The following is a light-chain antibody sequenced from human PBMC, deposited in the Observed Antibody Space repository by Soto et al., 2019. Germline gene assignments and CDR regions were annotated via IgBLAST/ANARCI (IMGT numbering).Light chain of an antibody. V-gene: IGKV1-39*01. J-gene: IGKJ1*01. CDR1: QTISSH. CDR3: QQYNSYWT. Sequence: DIQMTQSPSSLSASVGDRVIITCRASQTISSHLNWYQQKPGKAPNLLVYAASSLQSGVPSRFTGSGSGTDFTLTISSLQPDYFGTYYCQQYNSYWTFGQGTKVDIK. CDR2: AAS.